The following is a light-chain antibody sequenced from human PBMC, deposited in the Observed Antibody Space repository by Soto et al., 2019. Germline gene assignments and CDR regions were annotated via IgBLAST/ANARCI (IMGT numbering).Light chain of an antibody. CDR1: QSVSSNY. CDR2: GAF. Sequence: EIVLTQSPGTLSLSPGERATFSCRASQSVSSNYLAWYQQKPGQAPRLLIYGAFKRATGIPDRFSGSGSGTDFTLTISGLEPEDFAVYYCQQYGSSPLTFGGGTKVDIK. CDR3: QQYGSSPLT. V-gene: IGKV3-20*01. J-gene: IGKJ4*01.